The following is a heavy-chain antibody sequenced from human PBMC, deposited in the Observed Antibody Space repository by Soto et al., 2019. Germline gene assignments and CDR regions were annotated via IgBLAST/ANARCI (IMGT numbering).Heavy chain of an antibody. CDR1: GFTFTSSA. V-gene: IGHV1-58*02. J-gene: IGHJ5*02. CDR3: ARGGGSSMQGWFDP. Sequence: SVKVSCKASGFTFTSSAMQWVRQARGQRLEWIGWIVVGSGNTNYAQKFQERVTITRDMSTSTAYMELSRLRSDDTAVYYCARGGGSSMQGWFDPWGQGTLVTVSS. D-gene: IGHD6-6*01. CDR2: IVVGSGNT.